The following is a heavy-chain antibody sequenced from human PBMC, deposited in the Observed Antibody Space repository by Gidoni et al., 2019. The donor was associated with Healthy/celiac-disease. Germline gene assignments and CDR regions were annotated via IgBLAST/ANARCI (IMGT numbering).Heavy chain of an antibody. CDR2: IDCDDDK. D-gene: IGHD2-15*01. CDR1: GFSLSNSGMC. J-gene: IGHJ4*02. Sequence: QVTLRESGPALVKPTKTLTLTCTFSGFSLSNSGMCVSWIRQPPGKALEWLALIDCDDDKYYSTSLKTRLTISKDTSKHQVVLTMTNMDPVDTATYYCARIRDMGYCSGGSCYAFDYWGQGTLVTVSS. CDR3: ARIRDMGYCSGGSCYAFDY. V-gene: IGHV2-70*01.